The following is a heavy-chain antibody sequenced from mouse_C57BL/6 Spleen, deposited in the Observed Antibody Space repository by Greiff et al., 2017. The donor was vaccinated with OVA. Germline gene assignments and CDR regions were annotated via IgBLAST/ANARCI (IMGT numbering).Heavy chain of an antibody. CDR3: ANYDYAMDY. D-gene: IGHD1-1*02. CDR2: INPSSGYT. J-gene: IGHJ4*01. CDR1: GYTFTSYW. Sequence: QVHVKQSGAELAKPGASVKLSCKASGYTFTSYWMHWVKQRPGQGLEWIGYINPSSGYTKYNQKFKDKATLTADKSSSTAYMQLSSLTYEDSAVYYCANYDYAMDYWGQGTSVTVSS. V-gene: IGHV1-7*01.